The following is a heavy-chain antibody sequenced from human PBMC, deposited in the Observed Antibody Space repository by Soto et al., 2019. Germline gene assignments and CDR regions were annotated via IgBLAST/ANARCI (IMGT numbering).Heavy chain of an antibody. CDR1: GFTFISYV. Sequence: PGGSLRLSCAASGFTFISYVMHWVRQAPGKGLEWVAVISYDGSQKYYADSVKGRFTISRDNAKNSLYLQMNSLSAEDTAVYYCARSTLRYYSDTSGYHFDHWGQGTLVTVSS. D-gene: IGHD3-22*01. CDR2: ISYDGSQK. J-gene: IGHJ4*02. CDR3: ARSTLRYYSDTSGYHFDH. V-gene: IGHV3-30*03.